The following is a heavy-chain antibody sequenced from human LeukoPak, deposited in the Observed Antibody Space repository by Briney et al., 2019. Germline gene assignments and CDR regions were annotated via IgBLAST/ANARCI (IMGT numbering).Heavy chain of an antibody. CDR1: GFTFRRYA. V-gene: IGHV3-23*01. CDR3: AKDGPASWGYFDY. CDR2: ISSSGGRT. D-gene: IGHD3-16*01. J-gene: IGHJ4*02. Sequence: PGGSLRLSCADSGFTFRRYAMNWVRQAPGKGVERVSNISSSGGRTYYADSVKGRFTTSRDNSKNTVYLLMNRLRAEDTAVYYCAKDGPASWGYFDYWGQGTPVTLSS.